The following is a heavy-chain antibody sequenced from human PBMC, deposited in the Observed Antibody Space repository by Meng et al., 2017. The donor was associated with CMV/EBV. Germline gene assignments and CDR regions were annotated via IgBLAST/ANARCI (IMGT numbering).Heavy chain of an antibody. J-gene: IGHJ2*01. CDR1: SGGYY. D-gene: IGHD2-2*03. Sequence: SGGYYWSWIRQHPGKGLEWIGYIYDSGSTYYNPSLKSRVTISVDTSKNQFSLKLSSVTAADTAVYYCARDYGYCSSTSCYGDWYFDLWGRGTLVTVSS. CDR3: ARDYGYCSSTSCYGDWYFDL. V-gene: IGHV4-31*02. CDR2: IYDSGST.